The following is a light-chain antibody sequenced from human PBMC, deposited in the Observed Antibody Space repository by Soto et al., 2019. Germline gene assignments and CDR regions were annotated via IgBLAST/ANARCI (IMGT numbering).Light chain of an antibody. V-gene: IGKV1-5*03. Sequence: DIHLTQSAATPSGAVGDRVTIICLASQTISCWLSWYQQKPGKAPKLLIYKASTLNSGIPSRFSGSGSGTEFSLTITSLQGDDFATSDCKHHNGDSHPFATGTKVDFK. CDR1: QTISCW. CDR2: KAS. CDR3: KHHNGDSHP. J-gene: IGKJ1*01.